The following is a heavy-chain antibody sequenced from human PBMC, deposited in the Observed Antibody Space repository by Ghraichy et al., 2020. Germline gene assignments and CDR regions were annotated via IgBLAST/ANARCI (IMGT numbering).Heavy chain of an antibody. J-gene: IGHJ4*02. CDR3: ARDRGSYDFWSRTLGLPHDY. D-gene: IGHD3-3*01. CDR1: GFTFSSYA. Sequence: GGSLRLSCAASGFTFSSYAMHWVRQAPGKGLEWVAVISYDGSNKYYADSVKGRFTISRDNSKNTLYLQMNSLRAEDTAVYYCARDRGSYDFWSRTLGLPHDYWGQGTLVTVSS. CDR2: ISYDGSNK. V-gene: IGHV3-30-3*01.